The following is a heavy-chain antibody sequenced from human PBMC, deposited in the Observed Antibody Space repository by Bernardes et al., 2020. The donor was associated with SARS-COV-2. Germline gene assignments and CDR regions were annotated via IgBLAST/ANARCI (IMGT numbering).Heavy chain of an antibody. CDR3: ATGFGYCSSTSCKNTWFDP. D-gene: IGHD2-2*03. CDR1: GYTLTELS. V-gene: IGHV1-24*01. CDR2: FDPEDGET. J-gene: IGHJ5*02. Sequence: ASVKVSCKVSGYTLTELSMHWVRQAPGKGLEWMGGFDPEDGETIYAQKFQGRVTMTEDTSTDTAYMELSSLRSEDTAVYYCATGFGYCSSTSCKNTWFDPWGQGTLVTVSS.